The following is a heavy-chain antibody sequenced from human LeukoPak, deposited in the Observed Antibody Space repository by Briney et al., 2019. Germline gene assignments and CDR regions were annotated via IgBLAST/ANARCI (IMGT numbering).Heavy chain of an antibody. J-gene: IGHJ4*02. D-gene: IGHD6-19*01. CDR1: GFTFSSFA. Sequence: GGSLRLSCSASGFTFSSFAMHWVRQAPGKGLEYVSGISSSGGSTYYADSVKGRFTISRDNSKNTLYLQMSSLRAEDTAVYYCVERFGYSSGWPDYWGQGTLVTVSS. V-gene: IGHV3-64D*09. CDR3: VERFGYSSGWPDY. CDR2: ISSSGGST.